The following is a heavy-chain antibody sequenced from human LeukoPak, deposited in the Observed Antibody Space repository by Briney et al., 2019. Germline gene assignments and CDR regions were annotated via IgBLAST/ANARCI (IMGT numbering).Heavy chain of an antibody. V-gene: IGHV3-23*01. CDR2: ISGSGGST. D-gene: IGHD6-6*01. CDR1: GFTFDDYG. J-gene: IGHJ4*02. CDR3: AKDRGYTSSSASVYDY. Sequence: GGSLRLSCAASGFTFDDYGMSWVRQAPGKGLEWVSGISGSGGSTYYADSVKGRFTISRDNSKNTLYLQMNSLRAEDTAVYYCAKDRGYTSSSASVYDYWGQGTLVTVSS.